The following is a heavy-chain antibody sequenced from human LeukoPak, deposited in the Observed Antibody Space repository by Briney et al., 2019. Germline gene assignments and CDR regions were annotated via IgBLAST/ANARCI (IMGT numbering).Heavy chain of an antibody. CDR1: GFNFHIHW. Sequence: GGSLRLSCVASGFNFHIHWMNWIRLSPGGGLEWVASIKQDVSETNYADSVKGRFTFSRDNAKNSVYRKMDSLRAEDTAFYYCVRDGRGIQSQFNYFDPWGQGTLVTVSS. J-gene: IGHJ5*02. D-gene: IGHD3-10*01. CDR3: VRDGRGIQSQFNYFDP. V-gene: IGHV3-7*01. CDR2: IKQDVSET.